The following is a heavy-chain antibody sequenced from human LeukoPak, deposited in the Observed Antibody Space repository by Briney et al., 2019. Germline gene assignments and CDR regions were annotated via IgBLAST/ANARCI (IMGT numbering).Heavy chain of an antibody. Sequence: PGGCLRLSCAASGFTFTSYAMSWVRQAPGKGVEWVSGISGSGGYTYYADSAKGRFTISRDNSKNTLYLQMNSLRAEDTAVYYCAKEGWVQGWFDPWGQGTLVTVSS. V-gene: IGHV3-23*01. CDR2: ISGSGGYT. D-gene: IGHD1-26*01. J-gene: IGHJ5*02. CDR1: GFTFTSYA. CDR3: AKEGWVQGWFDP.